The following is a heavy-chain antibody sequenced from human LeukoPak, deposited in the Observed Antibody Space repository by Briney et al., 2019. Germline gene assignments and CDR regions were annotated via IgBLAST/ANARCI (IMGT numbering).Heavy chain of an antibody. Sequence: GGSLILSCAASGFTFDDYGMSWVRQAPGKGLEWVSGINWNGGSTGYADSVKGRLTISRDNAKNSLYLQMNSLRAEDTALYYCARVHYYYVSSGYYYRGFDYWGQGTLVTVSS. D-gene: IGHD3-22*01. CDR3: ARVHYYYVSSGYYYRGFDY. J-gene: IGHJ4*02. CDR1: GFTFDDYG. CDR2: INWNGGST. V-gene: IGHV3-20*04.